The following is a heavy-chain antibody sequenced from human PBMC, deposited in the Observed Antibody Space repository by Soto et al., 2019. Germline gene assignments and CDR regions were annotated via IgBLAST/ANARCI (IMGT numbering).Heavy chain of an antibody. J-gene: IGHJ4*02. V-gene: IGHV3-7*01. CDR1: GFTFSSYW. D-gene: IGHD6-19*01. Sequence: PGGSLRLSCAASGFTFSSYWMSWVRQAPGKGLEWVANIKQDGSEKYYVDSVKGRFTISRVNAKNSLYLQMNSLRAEDTAVYYCARGPPYSSGWPTSYYFDYWGQGTLVTVSS. CDR2: IKQDGSEK. CDR3: ARGPPYSSGWPTSYYFDY.